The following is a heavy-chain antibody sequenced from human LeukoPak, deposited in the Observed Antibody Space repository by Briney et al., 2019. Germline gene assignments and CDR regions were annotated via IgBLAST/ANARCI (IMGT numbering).Heavy chain of an antibody. CDR1: EFTFSSYS. V-gene: IGHV3-21*01. CDR2: ISGSSSYI. CDR3: TCACVRGEVY. D-gene: IGHD3-10*02. J-gene: IGHJ4*02. Sequence: PGGSLRLSCAASEFTFSSYSMNWVRQAPGKGLEWVSSISGSSSYIYYADSVKGRFTISRDNAKNSLYLQMNSLRAEDTAVYYCTCACVRGEVYWGQGTLVTVSS.